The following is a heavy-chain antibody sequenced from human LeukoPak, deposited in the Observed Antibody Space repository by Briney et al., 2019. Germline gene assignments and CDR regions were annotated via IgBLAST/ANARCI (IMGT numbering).Heavy chain of an antibody. CDR1: GFSFSSYA. Sequence: HPGGSLRLSCAASGFSFSSYAMSWVRQAPGKGLEWVSDISNSGDSTYYADFVKGRFTISRDNFKNTLYLQMNSLRAEDTAVYYCAKDTPTTSGYFDFWGQGTLVTVSS. V-gene: IGHV3-23*01. CDR3: AKDTPTTSGYFDF. D-gene: IGHD1-1*01. J-gene: IGHJ4*02. CDR2: ISNSGDST.